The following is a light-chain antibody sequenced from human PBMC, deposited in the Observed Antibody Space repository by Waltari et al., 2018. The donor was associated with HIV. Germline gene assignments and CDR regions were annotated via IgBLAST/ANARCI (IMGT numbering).Light chain of an antibody. CDR3: QQYGSSPGT. CDR1: QSISSSH. J-gene: IGKJ1*01. V-gene: IGKV3-20*01. Sequence: EIVLTQSPGTLSLSPGERATVSCRASQSISSSHLTWYQQRPGQAPRHLIYGASSRAPGIPDRFSGSGSGTDFTLTISRLEPEDFALYYCQQYGSSPGTFGQGTKVEIK. CDR2: GAS.